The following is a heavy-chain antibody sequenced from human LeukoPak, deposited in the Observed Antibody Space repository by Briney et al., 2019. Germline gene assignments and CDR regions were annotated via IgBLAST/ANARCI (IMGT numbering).Heavy chain of an antibody. CDR1: GGTFSSYA. CDR2: IIPIFGTA. J-gene: IGHJ6*02. CDR3: ARPYSSSSYYYGMDV. D-gene: IGHD6-6*01. Sequence: SVKVSCKASGGTFSSYAISWVRQAPGQGLEWMGGIIPIFGTANYAQKLQGGVTITADESTNTAYMELSSLRSEDTAVYYCARPYSSSSYYYGMDVWGQGTTVTVSS. V-gene: IGHV1-69*01.